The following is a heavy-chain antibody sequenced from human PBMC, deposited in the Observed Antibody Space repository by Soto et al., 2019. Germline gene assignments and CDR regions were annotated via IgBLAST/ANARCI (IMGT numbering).Heavy chain of an antibody. Sequence: VQLVASGGDLVQPGGSLRLSCAASGFTFSNYWRHWVRQGPGKGLVWVSRVNSDESSTSYADSVKGRFTISRDNAKNTLYLQMSSLRFEDTALYYCVCFECGRTAVVTAMEANGYWGQGTLVTVSS. CDR3: VCFECGRTAVVTAMEANGY. CDR1: GFTFSNYW. V-gene: IGHV3-74*01. J-gene: IGHJ4*02. CDR2: VNSDESST. D-gene: IGHD2-21*02.